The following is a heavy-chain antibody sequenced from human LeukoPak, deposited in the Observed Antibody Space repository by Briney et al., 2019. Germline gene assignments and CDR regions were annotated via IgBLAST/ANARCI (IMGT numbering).Heavy chain of an antibody. CDR1: GYSFNSYG. CDR2: ISGFTGNT. D-gene: IGHD2-2*01. J-gene: IGHJ5*02. CDR3: ARVGRDCSSINCYWEDWFDP. V-gene: IGHV1-18*01. Sequence: GASVKVSCKASGYSFNSYGITWVREAPGQGPEWMGWISGFTGNTHYAQDVQGRVTMTKDTATSTAYMELRRLGCDDTAVYYCARVGRDCSSINCYWEDWFDPWGQGTLVIVSS.